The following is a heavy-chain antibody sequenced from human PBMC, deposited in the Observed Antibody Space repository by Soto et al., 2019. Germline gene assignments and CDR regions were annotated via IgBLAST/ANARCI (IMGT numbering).Heavy chain of an antibody. V-gene: IGHV5-51*01. J-gene: IGHJ6*02. CDR3: ARSGEWFGESNYGMDV. Sequence: GESLKISCKGSGYSFTSYWIGWVRQMPGKGLEWMGMIYPGDSDTRYSPSFQGQVTISADKSISTAYLQWSSLKASDTAMYYCARSGEWFGESNYGMDVWGQGTTVTVSS. D-gene: IGHD3-10*01. CDR2: IYPGDSDT. CDR1: GYSFTSYW.